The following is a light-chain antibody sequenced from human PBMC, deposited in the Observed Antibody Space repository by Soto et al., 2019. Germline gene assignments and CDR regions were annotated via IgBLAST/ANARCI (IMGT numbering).Light chain of an antibody. CDR3: AAWDDSLNGYV. CDR2: SEI. CDR1: SSNIGNNF. J-gene: IGLJ1*01. V-gene: IGLV1-44*01. Sequence: QSVLTQPSSASGSPGQRVTISCSGSSSNIGNNFVKWYQQFPGTAPKLLIYSEIQRPSGVPDRFSGSKSGTSASLAISGLQSEDEADYYCAAWDDSLNGYVFGTGTKLTVL.